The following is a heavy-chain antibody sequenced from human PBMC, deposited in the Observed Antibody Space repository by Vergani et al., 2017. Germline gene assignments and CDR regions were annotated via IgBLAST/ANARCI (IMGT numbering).Heavy chain of an antibody. CDR3: AKESYYYDSSGYYEYYFDY. J-gene: IGHJ4*02. V-gene: IGHV3-23*01. CDR1: GFTFSSYA. CDR2: ISGSGGSI. Sequence: EVQLLESGGGLVQPGGSLRLSCAASGFTFSSYAMSWVRQAPGKGLEWVSAISGSGGSIYYADSVKGRFTISRDNSKNTLYLQMNSLRAEDTAVYYCAKESYYYDSSGYYEYYFDYWGQGTLVTVSS. D-gene: IGHD3-22*01.